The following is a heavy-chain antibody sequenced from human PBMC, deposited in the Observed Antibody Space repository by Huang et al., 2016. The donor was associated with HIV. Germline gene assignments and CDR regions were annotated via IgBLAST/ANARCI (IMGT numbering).Heavy chain of an antibody. J-gene: IGHJ4*02. Sequence: QLQLQESGPGLVKPSETLSLTCTVSGGSIRSDNYYWGWVRQPTGKGLEWIGSIYYSGSTNANPSLKRRVTITDDTSKNHYSLRMRSVAAADTAVYYCARLPGSITMIRRVITDPYWGQGTLVTVSS. CDR1: GGSIRSDNYY. CDR2: IYYSGST. CDR3: ARLPGSITMIRRVITDPY. D-gene: IGHD3-10*01. V-gene: IGHV4-39*02.